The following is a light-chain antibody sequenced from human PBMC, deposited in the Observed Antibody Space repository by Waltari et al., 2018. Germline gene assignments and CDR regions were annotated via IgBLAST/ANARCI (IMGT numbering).Light chain of an antibody. CDR1: QRVGRS. CDR2: GAF. Sequence: EIVLTQSPGTLSLSPGERAPLSCRASQRVGRSLAWYQQKPGQAPRLLIYGAFIRATGIADRFSGSGSGTDFSLTISRLEPEDFAVYYCQHYVRLPVTFGQGTKVEIK. J-gene: IGKJ1*01. CDR3: QHYVRLPVT. V-gene: IGKV3-20*01.